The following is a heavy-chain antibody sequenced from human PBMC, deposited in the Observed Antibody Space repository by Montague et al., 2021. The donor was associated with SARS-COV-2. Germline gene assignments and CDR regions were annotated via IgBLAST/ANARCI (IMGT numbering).Heavy chain of an antibody. J-gene: IGHJ4*02. Sequence: SETLSLTCTVSGGSLSSFSWCWFRHPPRQGLDLIGYISDSGSTNSNPSPTRRVTTTVDTSKNQFPLKVNSVTAADTAVYYCACHDRATPPAVYWGQGTLVTVSS. V-gene: IGHV4-59*08. CDR1: GGSLSSFS. D-gene: IGHD5-12*01. CDR2: ISDSGST. CDR3: ACHDRATPPAVY.